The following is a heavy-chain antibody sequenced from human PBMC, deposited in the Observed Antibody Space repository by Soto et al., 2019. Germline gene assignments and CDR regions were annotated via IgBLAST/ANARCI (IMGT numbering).Heavy chain of an antibody. CDR3: ARGRNGGRFPSFTRNWFDP. V-gene: IGHV4-34*01. Sequence: SETLSLTCAVYGGYFSGYYWCWIRQPPGKGLEWIGEINHSGSTNYNPSLKSRVTISVDTSKNQFSLKLSSVTAADTAVYYCARGRNGGRFPSFTRNWFDPWGQGTLVTVSS. D-gene: IGHD3-3*01. CDR2: INHSGST. CDR1: GGYFSGYY. J-gene: IGHJ5*02.